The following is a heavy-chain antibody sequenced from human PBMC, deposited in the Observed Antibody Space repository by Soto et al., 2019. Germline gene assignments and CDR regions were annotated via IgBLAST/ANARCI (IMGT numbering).Heavy chain of an antibody. Sequence: SETLSLTCTVSRGSINNSYWTWIRQPPGKRLEWIGYIHYTGTTNHNPSLRGRVTMSVDTSNNQFSLKLSSVTAADTAVYYCARLHGYCISSSCHGHYAMDVWGQGTTVT. V-gene: IGHV4-59*08. J-gene: IGHJ6*02. CDR3: ARLHGYCISSSCHGHYAMDV. D-gene: IGHD2-2*01. CDR2: IHYTGTT. CDR1: RGSINNSY.